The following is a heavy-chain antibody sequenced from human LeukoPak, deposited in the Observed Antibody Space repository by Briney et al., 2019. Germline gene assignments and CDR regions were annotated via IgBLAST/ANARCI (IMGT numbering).Heavy chain of an antibody. Sequence: GGSLRLSCAASGFTFSSYWLSWVRQTPGKGLEWVANIKQDGNEKYYVDSVKGRYTISRDNAKNSLHLQMNSLRDEDTAVYYCAREGTTVTTKTLHWYFDLWGRGTLVTVSS. CDR2: IKQDGNEK. V-gene: IGHV3-7*01. CDR1: GFTFSSYW. CDR3: AREGTTVTTKTLHWYFDL. J-gene: IGHJ2*01. D-gene: IGHD4-17*01.